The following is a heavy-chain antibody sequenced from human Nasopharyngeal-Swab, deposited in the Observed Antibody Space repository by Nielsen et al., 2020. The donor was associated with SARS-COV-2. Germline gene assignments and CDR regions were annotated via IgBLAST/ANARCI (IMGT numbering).Heavy chain of an antibody. CDR2: ISSSGSTI. CDR1: GFTFSDYY. D-gene: IGHD3-10*01. J-gene: IGHJ4*02. CDR3: AKGLWFGELLSGLNY. Sequence: GGSLRLSCAASGFTFSDYYMSWIRQAPGKGLEWVSYISSSGSTIYYADSVKGRFTISRDNAKNSLYLQMNSLRAEDTAVYYCAKGLWFGELLSGLNYWGQGTLVTVSS. V-gene: IGHV3-11*04.